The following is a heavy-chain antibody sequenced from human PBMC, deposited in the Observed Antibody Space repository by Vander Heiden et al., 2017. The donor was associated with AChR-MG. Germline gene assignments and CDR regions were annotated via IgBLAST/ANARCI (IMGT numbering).Heavy chain of an antibody. CDR2: IYHSGST. V-gene: IGHV4-30-2*01. CDR3: ARALLRFREPDAFDI. J-gene: IGHJ3*02. D-gene: IGHD3-10*01. Sequence: QLQLQESGSGLVKPSQTLSLTCAVSGGSISSGGYSWSWIRQPPGKGLEWIGYIYHSGSTYYNPSLKSRVTISVDRSKNQFSLKLSSVTAADTAVYYCARALLRFREPDAFDIWGQGTMVTVSS. CDR1: GGSISSGGYS.